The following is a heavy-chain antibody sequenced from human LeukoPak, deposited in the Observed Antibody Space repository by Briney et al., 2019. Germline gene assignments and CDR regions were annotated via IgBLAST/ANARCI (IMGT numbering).Heavy chain of an antibody. D-gene: IGHD3-22*01. V-gene: IGHV1-2*02. CDR2: INPNSGGT. CDR3: ARDSSGFFGSDAFDI. Sequence: ASVKVSCKASGYTSTGYYMHWVRQAPGQGLEWMGWINPNSGGTNYAQKFQGRVTMTRDTSISTAYMELSRLRSDDTAVYYCARDSSGFFGSDAFDIWGQGTMVTVSS. J-gene: IGHJ3*02. CDR1: GYTSTGYY.